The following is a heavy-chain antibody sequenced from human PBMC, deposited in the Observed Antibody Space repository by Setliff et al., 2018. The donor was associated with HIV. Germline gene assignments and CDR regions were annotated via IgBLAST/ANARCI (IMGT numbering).Heavy chain of an antibody. D-gene: IGHD3-10*01. Sequence: SETLSLTCTVSGGSISSDYWSWIRQPPGKGMEWIGFIYDSGSTNYNPSLESRVTISVDTSKNQFSLKLSSVTAADTAVYYCARAIGIISLYYFDSWGQGTLVTVS. CDR1: GGSISSDY. J-gene: IGHJ4*02. CDR3: ARAIGIISLYYFDS. CDR2: IYDSGST. V-gene: IGHV4-59*01.